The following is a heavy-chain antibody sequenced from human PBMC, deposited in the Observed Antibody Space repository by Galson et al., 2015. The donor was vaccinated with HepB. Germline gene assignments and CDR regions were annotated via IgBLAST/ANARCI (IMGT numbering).Heavy chain of an antibody. D-gene: IGHD6-19*01. Sequence: SVKVSCKASGYTFTSYGISWVRQAPGQGLEWMGWISTYNGDTNYVQNLQGRVTMTADTSTTTAYMELKNLSSDDTAVYYCARDRVVSNGWWFMDVWGRGTTVTVSS. CDR2: ISTYNGDT. J-gene: IGHJ6*04. CDR1: GYTFTSYG. CDR3: ARDRVVSNGWWFMDV. V-gene: IGHV1-18*01.